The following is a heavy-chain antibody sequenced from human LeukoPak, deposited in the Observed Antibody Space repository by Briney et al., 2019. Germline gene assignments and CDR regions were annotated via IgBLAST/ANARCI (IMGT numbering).Heavy chain of an antibody. J-gene: IGHJ5*02. D-gene: IGHD3-10*01. CDR2: ISSSSSYI. Sequence: GGSLRLSCAASGFTFSSYSMNWVRQAPGKVLEWVSSISSSSSYIYYADSVKGRFTISRDNAKNSLYLQMNSLRAEDTGVYCGARDYDGDPYGSGSYSWFDPWGQGTLVTVSS. CDR1: GFTFSSYS. V-gene: IGHV3-21*01. CDR3: ARDYDGDPYGSGSYSWFDP.